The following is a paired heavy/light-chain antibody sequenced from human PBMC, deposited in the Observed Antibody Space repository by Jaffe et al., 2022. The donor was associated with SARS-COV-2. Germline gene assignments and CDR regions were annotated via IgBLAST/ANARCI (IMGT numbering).Heavy chain of an antibody. D-gene: IGHD3-22*01. CDR2: ISSSGSTI. CDR1: GFTFSSYE. J-gene: IGHJ6*02. CDR3: AREPVDHYYDSSGYSYGMDV. V-gene: IGHV3-48*03. Sequence: EVQLVESGGGLVQPGGSLRLSCAASGFTFSSYEMNWVRQAPGKGLEWVSYISSSGSTIYYADSVKGRFTISRDNAKNSLYLQMNSLRAEDTAVYYCAREPVDHYYDSSGYSYGMDVWGQGTTVTVSS.
Light chain of an antibody. V-gene: IGKV3-11*01. Sequence: EIVLTQSPATLSLSPGERATLSCRASQSVSSYLAWYQQKPGQAPRLLIYDASNRATGIPARFSGSGSGTDFTLTISSLEPEDFAVYYCQQRSNWRTFGPGTKVDIK. CDR2: DAS. CDR1: QSVSSY. CDR3: QQRSNWRT. J-gene: IGKJ3*01.